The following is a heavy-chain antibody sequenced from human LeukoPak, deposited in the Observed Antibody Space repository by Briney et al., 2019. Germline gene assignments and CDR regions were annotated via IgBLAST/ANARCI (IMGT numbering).Heavy chain of an antibody. CDR1: GFTFSSYA. CDR3: AKGGDILTGYYYYYGMDV. CDR2: ISGSGGST. J-gene: IGHJ6*02. D-gene: IGHD3-9*01. V-gene: IGHV3-23*01. Sequence: GGSLRLSCAASGFTFSSYAMSWVRQAPGKGLEWVSAISGSGGSTYYADSVKGRFTISRDNSKNTLYLQMSSLRAEDTAVYYCAKGGDILTGYYYYYGMDVWGQGTTVTVSS.